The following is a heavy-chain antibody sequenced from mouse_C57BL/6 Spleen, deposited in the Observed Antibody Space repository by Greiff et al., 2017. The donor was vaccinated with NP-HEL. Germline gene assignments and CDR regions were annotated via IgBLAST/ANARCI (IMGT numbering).Heavy chain of an antibody. D-gene: IGHD3-2*01. Sequence: EVQLQESGPELVKPGASVKIPCKASGYTFTDYNMDWVKQSHGKSLEWIGDINPNNGGTIYNQKFKGKATLTVDKSSSTAYMELRSLTSEDTAVYYCARGSRGTARDYFDYWGQGTTLTVSS. CDR2: INPNNGGT. CDR3: ARGSRGTARDYFDY. V-gene: IGHV1-18*01. J-gene: IGHJ2*01. CDR1: GYTFTDYN.